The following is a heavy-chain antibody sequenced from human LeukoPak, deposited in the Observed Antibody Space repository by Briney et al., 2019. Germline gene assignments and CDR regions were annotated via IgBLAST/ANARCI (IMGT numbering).Heavy chain of an antibody. D-gene: IGHD3-22*01. V-gene: IGHV4-59*12. Sequence: SETLSLTCTVSGGSISSYYWSWIRQPPGKGLEWIGNIYNSGGTNYNPSLKSRVTMSVDTSKNQFSLKLRSVTAADTAVYYCARDGYYFDSSGYYFWGQGTLVTVSS. CDR2: IYNSGGT. CDR3: ARDGYYFDSSGYYF. J-gene: IGHJ4*02. CDR1: GGSISSYY.